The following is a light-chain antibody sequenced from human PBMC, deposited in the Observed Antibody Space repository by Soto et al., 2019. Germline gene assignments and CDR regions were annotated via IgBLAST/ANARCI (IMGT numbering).Light chain of an antibody. CDR1: QSVLYSSNNKNY. J-gene: IGKJ4*01. CDR3: QQYYSTPPP. V-gene: IGKV4-1*01. Sequence: DIVMTQSPDSLAVSLGERATINCKSSQSVLYSSNNKNYLAWYQQKPGQPPKLLIYWASTRESGVPDRFSGRGSGTDFTLTISSLQAEDVAVYYCQQYYSTPPPSGGGTKVEIK. CDR2: WAS.